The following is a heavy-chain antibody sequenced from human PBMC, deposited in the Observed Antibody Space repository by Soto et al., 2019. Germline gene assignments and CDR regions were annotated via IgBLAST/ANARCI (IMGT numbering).Heavy chain of an antibody. D-gene: IGHD3-22*01. CDR2: IYPVDSDT. Sequence: GESLKISCKGSGYTFSSYWIGWVRQMPGKGLEWMVIIYPVDSDTRYSPSFRGQVTISAYKSISTVYLQWSSLKASDTAMYYCAITRDSSRQFFFDHWGPGTLVTLSS. V-gene: IGHV5-51*01. J-gene: IGHJ1*01. CDR1: GYTFSSYW. CDR3: AITRDSSRQFFFDH.